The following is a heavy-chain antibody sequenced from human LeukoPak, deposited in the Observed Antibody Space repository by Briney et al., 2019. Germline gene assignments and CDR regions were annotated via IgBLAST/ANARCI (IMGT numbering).Heavy chain of an antibody. V-gene: IGHV4-34*01. D-gene: IGHD3-10*01. CDR3: ARPYGSGSLFWFDP. Sequence: SETLSLTCAVYGGSFSGYYWSWIRQPPGKGLEWIGEINHSGSTNYNPSLKSRVTISVDTSKNQFSLKLSSVTAADTAVYYCARPYGSGSLFWFDPWGQGTLVTVSS. J-gene: IGHJ5*02. CDR2: INHSGST. CDR1: GGSFSGYY.